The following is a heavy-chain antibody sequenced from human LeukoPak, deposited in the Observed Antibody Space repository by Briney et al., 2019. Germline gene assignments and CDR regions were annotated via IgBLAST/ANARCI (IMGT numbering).Heavy chain of an antibody. J-gene: IGHJ4*02. V-gene: IGHV1-18*04. CDR3: AREPPSPYYDILTGYYPFDY. CDR1: GYTFTSYG. Sequence: ASVKVSCKASGYTFTSYGISWVRQAPGQRLEWMGWISAYNGNTNYAQKLQGRVTMTTDTSTSTAYMELRSLRSDDTAVYYCAREPPSPYYDILTGYYPFDYWGQGTLVTVSS. D-gene: IGHD3-9*01. CDR2: ISAYNGNT.